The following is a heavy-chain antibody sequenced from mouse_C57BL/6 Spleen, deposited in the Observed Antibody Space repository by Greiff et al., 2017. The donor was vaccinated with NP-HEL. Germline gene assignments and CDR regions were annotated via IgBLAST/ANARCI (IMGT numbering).Heavy chain of an antibody. D-gene: IGHD2-4*01. CDR3: ARNDYDGDYYAMDY. V-gene: IGHV5-17*01. CDR2: ISSGSSTI. Sequence: EVMLVESGGGLVKPGGSLKLSCAASGFTFSDYGMHWVRQAPEKGLEWVAYISSGSSTIYYADTVKGRFTISRDNAKNTLFLQMTSLRSEDTAMYYCARNDYDGDYYAMDYWGQGTSVTVSS. CDR1: GFTFSDYG. J-gene: IGHJ4*01.